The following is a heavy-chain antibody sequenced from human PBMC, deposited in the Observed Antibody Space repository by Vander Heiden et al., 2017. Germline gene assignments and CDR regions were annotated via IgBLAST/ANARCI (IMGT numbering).Heavy chain of an antibody. Sequence: QVQLVESGGGVVQPGRSLRLSCVGSGFTFSRYAMFWVRQAPGRGLEWVSSISFDGANKFDSDSVKGRFTISRDNPGSTLYLQMNSLRLEDTAVYYCARVGREGATFFYYGLDVWGQGTTVAVSS. CDR1: GFTFSRYA. D-gene: IGHD1-26*01. J-gene: IGHJ6*02. CDR2: ISFDGANK. CDR3: ARVGREGATFFYYGLDV. V-gene: IGHV3-30*04.